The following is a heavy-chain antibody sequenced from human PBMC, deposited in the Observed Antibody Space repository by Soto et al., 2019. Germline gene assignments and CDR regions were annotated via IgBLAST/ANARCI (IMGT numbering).Heavy chain of an antibody. J-gene: IGHJ4*02. D-gene: IGHD5-18*01. V-gene: IGHV1-69*12. CDR3: ASGIQLWLRRINSGYSG. CDR1: GGTSRTIA. Sequence: QVQLVQSGAEVKKPESSVKFACRVPGGTSRTIAISWVHKPPEQGLEWMGGIIPLFGTANYEQRFQDKVTITADESTNTVYMELSSLRSEDTAVYFCASGIQLWLRRINSGYSGWGQGTLVTVSS. CDR2: IIPLFGTA.